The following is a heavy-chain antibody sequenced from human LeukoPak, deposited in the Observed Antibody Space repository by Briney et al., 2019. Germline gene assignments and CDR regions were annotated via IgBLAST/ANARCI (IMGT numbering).Heavy chain of an antibody. CDR3: ARGYCSSTSCYFDY. D-gene: IGHD2-2*01. Sequence: GSLRLSCAASGFTFDDYGMSWVRQAPGKGLEWVSGINWNGGSTGYADSVEGRFTISRDNAKNSLYLQMNSLRAEDTALYYCARGYCSSTSCYFDYWGQGTLVTVSS. V-gene: IGHV3-20*04. J-gene: IGHJ4*02. CDR1: GFTFDDYG. CDR2: INWNGGST.